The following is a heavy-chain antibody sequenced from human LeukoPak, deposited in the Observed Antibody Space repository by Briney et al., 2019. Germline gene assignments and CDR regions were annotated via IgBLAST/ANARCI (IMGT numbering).Heavy chain of an antibody. CDR3: ASCSITMVRGVIIRDYYYYYMDV. V-gene: IGHV1-69*06. CDR2: IIPIFGTA. CDR1: GGTFSSYA. J-gene: IGHJ6*03. Sequence: SVKVSCKASGGTFSSYAISWVRQAPGQGLEWMGGIIPIFGTADYAQKFQGRVTITADKSTSTAYMELSSLRSEDTAVYYCASCSITMVRGVIIRDYYYYYMDVWGKGTTVTVSS. D-gene: IGHD3-10*01.